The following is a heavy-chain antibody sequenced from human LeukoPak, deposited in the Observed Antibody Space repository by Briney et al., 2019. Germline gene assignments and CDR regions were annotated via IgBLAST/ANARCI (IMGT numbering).Heavy chain of an antibody. J-gene: IGHJ4*02. Sequence: ASVKVSCKASGYTFTSYYMHWVRQAPGQGLEWMGIINPSGGSTSYAQKFQGRVTMTRDTSTSTVYMELSSLRSVDTAVYYCARDRSMEYYDFWSGYSHFDYWGQGTLVTVSS. V-gene: IGHV1-46*01. CDR2: INPSGGST. CDR1: GYTFTSYY. D-gene: IGHD3-3*01. CDR3: ARDRSMEYYDFWSGYSHFDY.